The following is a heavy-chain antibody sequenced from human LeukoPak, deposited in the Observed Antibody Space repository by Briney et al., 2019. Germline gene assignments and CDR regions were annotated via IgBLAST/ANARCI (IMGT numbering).Heavy chain of an antibody. V-gene: IGHV3-21*01. CDR2: IDISATYI. Sequence: GGSLRLSCAASGFTFSSYSMNWVRQAPGKGLEWVSSIDISATYIYYADSLKGRFTISRDNAKNSLYLQMNSLRAEDTAVYFCAGVLSYYGMDVWGQGTTVTVSS. CDR1: GFTFSSYS. D-gene: IGHD2-21*01. J-gene: IGHJ6*02. CDR3: AGVLSYYGMDV.